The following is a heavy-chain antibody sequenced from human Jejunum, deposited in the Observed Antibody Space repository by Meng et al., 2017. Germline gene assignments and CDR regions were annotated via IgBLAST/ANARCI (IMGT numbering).Heavy chain of an antibody. V-gene: IGHV3-48*03. D-gene: IGHD3-10*01. J-gene: IGHJ4*02. CDR3: ARGLNTGHYFAS. CDR1: GFSFSSYA. Sequence: GESLKISCEASGFSFSSYAMNWVRQAPGTGLEWVSYISGSGSTIYYADSVKGRFTISRDNAKNSLYLQMNSLRAEDTAIYYCARGLNTGHYFASWCQGTLVTVSS. CDR2: ISGSGSTI.